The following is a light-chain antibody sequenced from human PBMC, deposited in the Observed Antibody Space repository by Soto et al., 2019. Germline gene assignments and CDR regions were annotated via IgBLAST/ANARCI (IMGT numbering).Light chain of an antibody. CDR1: QGLKF. CDR3: QQANSFPIT. Sequence: DIQMTQSQSSGSASXXDTVXITSRASQGLKFLAWYQQKPGKAPRXXIYEATNLQSGVPPRFSGSGAGTDFTLTISSLQPEDFATYFCQQANSFPITFGQGTRLENK. CDR2: EAT. J-gene: IGKJ5*01. V-gene: IGKV1-12*01.